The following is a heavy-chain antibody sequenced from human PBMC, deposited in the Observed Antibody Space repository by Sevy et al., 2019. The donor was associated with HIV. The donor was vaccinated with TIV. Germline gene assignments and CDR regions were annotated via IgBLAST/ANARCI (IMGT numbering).Heavy chain of an antibody. J-gene: IGHJ1*01. D-gene: IGHD1-1*01. CDR3: ALERLSSNVAEYFQK. CDR2: ISLDGGNQ. V-gene: IGHV3-30-3*01. Sequence: GGSLRLSCAASGFTFNAFSMHWVRQAPGKGLEWVATISLDGGNQHYADSVRGRFTISRDNSQNALFLQMNSLRPDDTALYYCALERLSSNVAEYFQKWGQGALVTVSS. CDR1: GFTFNAFS.